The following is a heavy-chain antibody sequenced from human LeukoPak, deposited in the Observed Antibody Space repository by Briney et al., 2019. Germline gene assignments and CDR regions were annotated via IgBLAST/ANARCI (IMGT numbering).Heavy chain of an antibody. J-gene: IGHJ3*02. V-gene: IGHV3-23*01. CDR3: AKDSTRYCSSTSCYDAFDI. CDR2: ISCSGGST. CDR1: GFTFSSYA. D-gene: IGHD2-2*01. Sequence: GGSLRLSCAASGFTFSSYAMSWVRQAPGKGLEWVSAISCSGGSTYYADSVKGRFTISRNNSKNTLYLQMNSLRAEDTAVYYCAKDSTRYCSSTSCYDAFDIWGQGTMVTVFS.